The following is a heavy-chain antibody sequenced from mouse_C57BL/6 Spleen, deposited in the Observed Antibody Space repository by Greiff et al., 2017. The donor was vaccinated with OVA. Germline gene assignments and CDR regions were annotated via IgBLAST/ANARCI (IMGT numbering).Heavy chain of an antibody. CDR3: AREAGGAMDY. V-gene: IGHV1-82*01. CDR1: GYAFSSSW. Sequence: QVQLQQSGPELVKPGASVKISCKASGYAFSSSWMNWVKQRPGKGLEWIGRIYPGDGDTNYNGKFKGKATLTADKSSSTAYKQLSSLTSEDSAVYFCAREAGGAMDYWGQGTSVTVSS. J-gene: IGHJ4*01. CDR2: IYPGDGDT.